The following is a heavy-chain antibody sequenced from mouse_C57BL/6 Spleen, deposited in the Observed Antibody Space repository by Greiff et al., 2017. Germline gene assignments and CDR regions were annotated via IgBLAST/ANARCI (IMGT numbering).Heavy chain of an antibody. CDR3: ATGFAY. V-gene: IGHV1-82*01. Sequence: QVQLQQSGPELVKPGASVKISCKASGYAFSSSWMNWVKQRPGKGLEWIGRIYPGDGDTNYNGKFKGKATLTADKSSSTAYMQLSSLTSADSAVYFCATGFAYWGQGTLVTVSA. CDR2: IYPGDGDT. CDR1: GYAFSSSW. J-gene: IGHJ3*01.